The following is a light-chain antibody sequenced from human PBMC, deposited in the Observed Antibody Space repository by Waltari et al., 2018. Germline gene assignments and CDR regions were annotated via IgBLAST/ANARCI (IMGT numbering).Light chain of an antibody. CDR3: ATWDDSLNAWI. CDR1: SSNLGTNR. V-gene: IGLV1-44*01. J-gene: IGLJ2*01. CDR2: RSD. Sequence: QSLLTQPPSISGAPGQRATISCSGGSSNLGTNRVHWYAQVPGTTPTLLMYRSDQRPSGVSDRFSGSKSGTSASLAITGLLSADEADYICATWDDSLNAWIFGGGTRLTVL.